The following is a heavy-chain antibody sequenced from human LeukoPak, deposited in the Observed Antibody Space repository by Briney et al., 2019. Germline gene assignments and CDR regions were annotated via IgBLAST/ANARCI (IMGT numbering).Heavy chain of an antibody. Sequence: GGSLRLSCAASGFTFSSYAMHWVRQAPGKGLEWVAVISYDGSNKYYADSVKGRFTISRDNSKNTLYLQMNSLRVEDTAVYYCAREEVAVAWDYFDYWGQGTLVTVSS. CDR3: AREEVAVAWDYFDY. CDR1: GFTFSSYA. D-gene: IGHD6-19*01. CDR2: ISYDGSNK. V-gene: IGHV3-30*04. J-gene: IGHJ4*02.